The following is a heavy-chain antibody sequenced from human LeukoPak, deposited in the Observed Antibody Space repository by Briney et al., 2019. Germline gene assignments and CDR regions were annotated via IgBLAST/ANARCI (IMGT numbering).Heavy chain of an antibody. D-gene: IGHD2-15*01. CDR2: IRQDGSDK. J-gene: IGHJ4*02. CDR3: ARDRDCGDGGCYPHFDY. V-gene: IGHV3-7*01. CDR1: GFTFSSNW. Sequence: PGGSLRLSCAAPGFTFSSNWMSWVRQAPGKGLEWVANIRQDGSDKYYMDSVKGRFTISRDNAKNSLSLQMNSLRVEDTAVYYCARDRDCGDGGCYPHFDYWGQGVRVTVSS.